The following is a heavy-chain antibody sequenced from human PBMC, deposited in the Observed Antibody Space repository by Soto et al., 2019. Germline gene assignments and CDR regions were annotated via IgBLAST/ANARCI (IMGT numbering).Heavy chain of an antibody. CDR3: ARDFTDSSGPTLGMGV. V-gene: IGHV4-31*03. Sequence: TLCLTCTVSGGSISSGGYYWSWIRQHQGKGLEWIGYIYYSGSTYYNPSLKSRVTISVDTSKSQFSLKLSSVTAADTAVYYCARDFTDSSGPTLGMGVWGQGTTDT. CDR2: IYYSGST. J-gene: IGHJ6*02. CDR1: GGSISSGGYY. D-gene: IGHD6-19*01.